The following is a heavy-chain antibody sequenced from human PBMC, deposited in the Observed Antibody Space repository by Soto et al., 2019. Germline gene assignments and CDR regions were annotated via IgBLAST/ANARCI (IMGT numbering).Heavy chain of an antibody. CDR3: ARDCVEIGSGSGVCWDY. CDR2: ISSSSTNI. Sequence: EVQLVESGGGLVRPGGSLRLSCAASGFTFSRYNMNWVRQAPGKGLEWVSSISSSSTNIYYADSMKGRFTISRDNAKNSLFLQMNSLRAEDTAVYFCARDCVEIGSGSGVCWDYWGQGTLVTVSS. V-gene: IGHV3-21*02. CDR1: GFTFSRYN. J-gene: IGHJ4*02. D-gene: IGHD1-26*01.